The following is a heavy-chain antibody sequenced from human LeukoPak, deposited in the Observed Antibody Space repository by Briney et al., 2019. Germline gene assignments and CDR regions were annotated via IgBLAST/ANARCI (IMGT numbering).Heavy chain of an antibody. J-gene: IGHJ3*02. CDR1: GFTFSSYA. V-gene: IGHV3-64*01. CDR2: ISSNGGST. Sequence: HPGGSLRLSCAASGFTFSSYAIHWVRQAPGKGLEYVSAISSNGGSTYYANSVKGRFTISRDNSKNTVYLQMSSLRPEDTAVYYCVSDIVVLRRAFDIWGQGTMVTVSS. D-gene: IGHD2-2*01. CDR3: VSDIVVLRRAFDI.